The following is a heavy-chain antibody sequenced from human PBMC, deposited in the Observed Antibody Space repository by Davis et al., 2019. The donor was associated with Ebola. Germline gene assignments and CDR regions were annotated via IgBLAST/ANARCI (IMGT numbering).Heavy chain of an antibody. D-gene: IGHD2-2*01. CDR2: IKQDGSEK. CDR3: ARVGPIVVVPAAIIRNHYYYGMDV. CDR1: GFSFSSYW. J-gene: IGHJ6*02. V-gene: IGHV3-7*03. Sequence: PGGSLRLSCAASGFSFSSYWMSWVRQAPGKGLEWVANIKQDGSEKYYVDSVKGRFTISRDNAKNSLYLQMYSLRAEDTAVYYCARVGPIVVVPAAIIRNHYYYGMDVWGQGTTVTVSS.